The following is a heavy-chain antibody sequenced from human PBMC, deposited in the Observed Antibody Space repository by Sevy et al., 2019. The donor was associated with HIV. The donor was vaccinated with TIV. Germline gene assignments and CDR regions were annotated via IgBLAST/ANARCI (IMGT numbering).Heavy chain of an antibody. J-gene: IGHJ4*02. CDR2: IAYDGSKK. Sequence: EGSLRLSCAASGFTFSSYALLWVRQAPGKELEWVSLIAYDGSKKYYSDSVKGRFAISRDESKTTLFLQMNSLRSEDPGIYYCARVSVSYFTDDCYHRFDYWGRGTLVTVSS. CDR1: GFTFSSYA. D-gene: IGHD2-21*02. CDR3: ARVSVSYFTDDCYHRFDY. V-gene: IGHV3-30*09.